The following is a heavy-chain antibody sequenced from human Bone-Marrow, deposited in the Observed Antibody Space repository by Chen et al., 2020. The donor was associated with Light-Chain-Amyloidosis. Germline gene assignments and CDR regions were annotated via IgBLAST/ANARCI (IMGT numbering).Heavy chain of an antibody. V-gene: IGHV3-74*01. Sequence: EVQLVESGGGLVQPGGSLRLSCAASGFTFSSYWMHWVRQAPGKGLVWVSRINSDGSSTSYADSVKGRFTISRDNAKNTLYLQMNSLRAEDTAVYYCARAKQLYDFWSGSNSNYYGMDVWGQGTTVTVSS. J-gene: IGHJ6*02. CDR2: INSDGSST. CDR1: GFTFSSYW. CDR3: ARAKQLYDFWSGSNSNYYGMDV. D-gene: IGHD3-3*01.